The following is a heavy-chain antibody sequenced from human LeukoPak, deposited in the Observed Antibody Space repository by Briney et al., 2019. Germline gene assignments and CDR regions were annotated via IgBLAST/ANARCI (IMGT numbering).Heavy chain of an antibody. CDR3: ARDWSNYFDY. V-gene: IGHV4-31*03. Sequence: PSETLSLTCTVSGGSISSGGYYWSWIRQHPGKGLEWIGYIYYSGSTYYNPSLRSRVTISLDTSKNQFSLKLSSVTAADTAVYYCARDWSNYFDYWGQGTLVTVSS. J-gene: IGHJ4*02. CDR2: IYYSGST. CDR1: GGSISSGGYY.